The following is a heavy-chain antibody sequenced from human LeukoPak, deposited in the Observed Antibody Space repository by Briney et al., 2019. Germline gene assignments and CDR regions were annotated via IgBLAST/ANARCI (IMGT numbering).Heavy chain of an antibody. V-gene: IGHV3-23*01. CDR1: GFTFNSYA. Sequence: WESLRLSCAASGFTFNSYAMSWVRQAPEKGLEWVATISGSGGGTSYADSVKGRFTTSRDDSKNTLYLQMNSLRAEDTAVYYCAKDLGRYRNDYFDYWGQGTLATVSS. D-gene: IGHD1-26*01. CDR3: AKDLGRYRNDYFDY. J-gene: IGHJ4*02. CDR2: ISGSGGGT.